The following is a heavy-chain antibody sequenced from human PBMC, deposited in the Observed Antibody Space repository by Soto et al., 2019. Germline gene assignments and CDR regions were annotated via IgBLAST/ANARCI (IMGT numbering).Heavy chain of an antibody. V-gene: IGHV1-2*02. CDR2: INPKNGGT. Sequence: QVQLVQSGAEVRKPGASVKVSCTASGYTFPDYYVHWVRQAPGQRLEWMGYINPKNGGTRFGQRFQDRVPMTRDTTFNTTYMELNRLTSDDTAVYFCARGGGQTYYYYPLDVWGQGTTVTVSS. J-gene: IGHJ6*02. D-gene: IGHD3-16*01. CDR3: ARGGGQTYYYYPLDV. CDR1: GYTFPDYY.